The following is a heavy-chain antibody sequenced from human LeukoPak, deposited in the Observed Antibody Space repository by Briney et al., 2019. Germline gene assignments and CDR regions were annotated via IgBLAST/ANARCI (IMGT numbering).Heavy chain of an antibody. Sequence: ASVKVSCKASGYTFTSYYMHWVRQAPGQGLEWMGIINPSGGSTSYAQKFQGRVAMTRDTSTSTVYMELSSLRSEDTAVYYCAREPEEILYYYDSSGEFDYWGQGTLVTVSS. D-gene: IGHD3-22*01. CDR2: INPSGGST. V-gene: IGHV1-46*01. CDR1: GYTFTSYY. J-gene: IGHJ4*02. CDR3: AREPEEILYYYDSSGEFDY.